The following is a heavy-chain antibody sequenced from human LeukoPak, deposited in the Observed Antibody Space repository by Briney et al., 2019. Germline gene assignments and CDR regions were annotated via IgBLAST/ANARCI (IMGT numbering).Heavy chain of an antibody. V-gene: IGHV1-69*13. CDR3: ARGVPYYDFWSARGQRAFDI. D-gene: IGHD3-3*01. CDR1: GGTFSSYA. Sequence: ASVKVSCKASGGTFSSYAISWVRQAPGQGLEWMGGIIPIFGTANYAQKFQGRVTITADESTSTAYMELSSLRSEDTAVYYCARGVPYYDFWSARGQRAFDIWGQGTMVTVSS. CDR2: IIPIFGTA. J-gene: IGHJ3*02.